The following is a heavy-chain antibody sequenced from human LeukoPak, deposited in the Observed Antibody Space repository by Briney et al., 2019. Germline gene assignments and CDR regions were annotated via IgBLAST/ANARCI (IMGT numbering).Heavy chain of an antibody. CDR2: MWYDGSNK. D-gene: IGHD5-18*01. V-gene: IGHV3-33*01. J-gene: IGHJ4*02. Sequence: GGSLRLSCAASGFTFSSYGMHWVRQAPGKGLEWVAVMWYDGSNKYYADSVKGRFTISRDNSKNTLYLQMNSLRAEDTAVYYCASSDTAMLLLDYWGQGTLVTVSS. CDR3: ASSDTAMLLLDY. CDR1: GFTFSSYG.